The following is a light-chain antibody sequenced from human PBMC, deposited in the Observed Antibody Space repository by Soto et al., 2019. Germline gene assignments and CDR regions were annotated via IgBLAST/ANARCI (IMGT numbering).Light chain of an antibody. V-gene: IGLV2-23*01. CDR2: EGS. J-gene: IGLJ7*01. CDR3: FSYAGSSTYAV. CDR1: SSDVGSYNL. Sequence: QSALTQPASVSGSPGQSITISCTGTSSDVGSYNLVSWYQQHPGKAPKHMIYEGSKRPSGVSNRFSGSKSGNTASLTISGLQAEDDSDYYCFSYAGSSTYAVFGGGTQLTVL.